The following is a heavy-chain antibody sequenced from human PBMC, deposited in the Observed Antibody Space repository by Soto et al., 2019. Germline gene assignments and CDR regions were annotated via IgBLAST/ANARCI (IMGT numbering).Heavy chain of an antibody. CDR2: ISSSGSTI. Sequence: PGGSLRLSCAASGFTFSDYYMSWIRQAPGKGLEWVSYISSSGSTIYYADSVKGRFTISRDNAKNSLYLQMNSLRAEDTAVYYCARAKYLSKIFGVPITPYDYWGQGTLVTVSS. CDR3: ARAKYLSKIFGVPITPYDY. V-gene: IGHV3-11*01. J-gene: IGHJ4*02. CDR1: GFTFSDYY. D-gene: IGHD3-3*01.